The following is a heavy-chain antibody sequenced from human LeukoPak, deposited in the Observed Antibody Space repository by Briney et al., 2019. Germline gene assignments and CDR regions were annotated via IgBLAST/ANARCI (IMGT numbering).Heavy chain of an antibody. J-gene: IGHJ4*02. CDR2: IYYSGSI. CDR3: ARLQLRHCSRTSCANEFDY. Sequence: SETLSLTCTVSGGSISSYYWSWMRQPPGKGLEGIGYIYYSGSINYNPSLKSRVIISVDKSKNQFSLKLTSVTAADTAVYYCARLQLRHCSRTSCANEFDYWGQGTLVTVSS. V-gene: IGHV4-59*01. D-gene: IGHD2-2*01. CDR1: GGSISSYY.